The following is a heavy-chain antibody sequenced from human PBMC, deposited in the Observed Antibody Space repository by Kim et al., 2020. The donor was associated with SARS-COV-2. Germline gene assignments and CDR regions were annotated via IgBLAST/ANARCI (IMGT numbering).Heavy chain of an antibody. D-gene: IGHD3-10*01. Sequence: SETLSLTCSVSRGSISSSSYYWGWIRQPPGKGLEWISTIYNRWTTNYNPSLKSRVTISVDTSKNQFSLKLSSVTAADTAVYYCARHPGDYYYYGLDVWGQGTTVIVSS. CDR2: IYNRWTT. V-gene: IGHV4-39*01. CDR3: ARHPGDYYYYGLDV. J-gene: IGHJ6*02. CDR1: RGSISSSSYY.